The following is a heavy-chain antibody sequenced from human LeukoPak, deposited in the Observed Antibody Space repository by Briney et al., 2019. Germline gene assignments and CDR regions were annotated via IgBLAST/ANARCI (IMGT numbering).Heavy chain of an antibody. Sequence: SETLSLTCTVSGGSVSSSFWSWIRQPPGKGLEWIGYIYHSGTTNYNPSLKSRLTISVDTSKNQFSLKLTSVTAADTAVYYCASHSSGYFFWFDPWGQGTLVTVSS. J-gene: IGHJ5*02. D-gene: IGHD3-22*01. CDR3: ASHSSGYFFWFDP. CDR1: GGSVSSSF. V-gene: IGHV4-59*02. CDR2: IYHSGTT.